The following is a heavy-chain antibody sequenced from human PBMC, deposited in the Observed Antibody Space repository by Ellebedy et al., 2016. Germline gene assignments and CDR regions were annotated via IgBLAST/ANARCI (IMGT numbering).Heavy chain of an antibody. CDR2: IKQDGSEK. J-gene: IGHJ4*02. V-gene: IGHV3-7*04. D-gene: IGHD6-6*01. CDR3: ARIGYSSSSFDY. CDR1: GFTFIKYW. Sequence: GESLKISCAASGFTFIKYWMSWVRQAPGKGLEWVANIKQDGSEKDSVDSLKGRFIISRDNPKNSLYLQMNSLRAEDTAVYYCARIGYSSSSFDYWGQGTLVTVSS.